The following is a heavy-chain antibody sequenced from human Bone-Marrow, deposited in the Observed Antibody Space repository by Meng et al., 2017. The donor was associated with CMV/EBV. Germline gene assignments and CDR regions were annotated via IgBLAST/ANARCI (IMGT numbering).Heavy chain of an antibody. CDR1: GFTFSSYG. CDR2: IRSSTTYI. J-gene: IGHJ5*02. V-gene: IGHV3-21*04. Sequence: GESLKISCAASGFTFSSYGMNWVRQAPGRGLEWVSSIRSSTTYIYYADSVKGRFTISRDNSKNTLYLQMNSLRAEDTAVYYCAKKSWSWFDPWGQGTLVTVSS. CDR3: AKKSWSWFDP.